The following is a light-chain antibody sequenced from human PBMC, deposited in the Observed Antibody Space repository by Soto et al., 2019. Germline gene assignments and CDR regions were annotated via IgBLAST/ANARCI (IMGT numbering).Light chain of an antibody. Sequence: DIQMTQSPSTLSASVGDRVTITCRVSQNVDKWLAWYQQKPGKAPKLLIYDASTLESGVPSRFSGGRSGTEFTLTVSSLQPDDFASYYCQQYHTWVTFGQGTKVDFK. CDR3: QQYHTWVT. CDR1: QNVDKW. J-gene: IGKJ1*01. V-gene: IGKV1-5*01. CDR2: DAS.